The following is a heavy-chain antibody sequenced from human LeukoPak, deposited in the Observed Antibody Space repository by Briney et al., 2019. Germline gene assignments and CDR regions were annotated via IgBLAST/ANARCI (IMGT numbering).Heavy chain of an antibody. J-gene: IGHJ4*02. CDR1: GFTVSSNY. Sequence: PGGSLRLSCAASGFTVSSNYMSWVRQAPGKGLEWVANIKQDGSGEYYVDSVKGRFTISRDNAKNSLHLQMNSLRAEDTAVYYCARFEGGYWGQGTLVTVSS. V-gene: IGHV3-7*01. D-gene: IGHD3-16*01. CDR3: ARFEGGY. CDR2: IKQDGSGE.